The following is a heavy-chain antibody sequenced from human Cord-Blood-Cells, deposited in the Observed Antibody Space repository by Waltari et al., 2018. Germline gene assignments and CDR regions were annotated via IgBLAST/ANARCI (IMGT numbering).Heavy chain of an antibody. D-gene: IGHD6-19*01. CDR2: IYYSGST. CDR1: GGSISSSSYY. Sequence: QLQLQESGPGLVKPSETLSLTCTVSGGSISSSSYYWGWIRQPPGKGLEWIGSIYYSGSTYYNPSLKSRVTISVDTSKNQFSLKLSSVTAADTAVYYCARHVGSGWYVEYFQHWGQGTLVTVSS. J-gene: IGHJ1*01. V-gene: IGHV4-39*01. CDR3: ARHVGSGWYVEYFQH.